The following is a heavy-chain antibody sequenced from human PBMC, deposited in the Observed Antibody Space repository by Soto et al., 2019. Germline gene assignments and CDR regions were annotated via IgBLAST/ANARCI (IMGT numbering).Heavy chain of an antibody. D-gene: IGHD3-10*01. V-gene: IGHV3-23*01. J-gene: IGHJ5*01. CDR1: GVTFSSYA. Sequence: PGGALRLSCAASGVTFSSYAMSWVRQAPGKGLEGVSALSGSGGSTYYADSVKGRCTISRDNSKNTLYLQMNSLRAEDTAVYYCAKSYGSGSYYNDSRGQGTLVTVSS. CDR2: LSGSGGST. CDR3: AKSYGSGSYYNDS.